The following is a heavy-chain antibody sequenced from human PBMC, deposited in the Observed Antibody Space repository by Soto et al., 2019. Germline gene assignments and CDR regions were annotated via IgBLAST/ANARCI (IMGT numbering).Heavy chain of an antibody. V-gene: IGHV3-9*01. CDR1: GFTFDDYA. Sequence: EVQLVESGGTLVQPGRSLRLSCAASGFTFDDYAMHWVRQVPGKGLEWVSDISWNGNRINYADSVKGRFTISRDNANNSLYLQRNSLRTEDTALYYCVKDISTYGDYGSLDVWGQGTMVTVSS. CDR2: ISWNGNRI. CDR3: VKDISTYGDYGSLDV. D-gene: IGHD4-17*01. J-gene: IGHJ3*01.